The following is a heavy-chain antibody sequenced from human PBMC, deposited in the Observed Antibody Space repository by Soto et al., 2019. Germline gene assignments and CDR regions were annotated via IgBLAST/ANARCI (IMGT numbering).Heavy chain of an antibody. CDR3: ARGVTAGVDY. Sequence: QVQLVQSGAEVREPGASVKVSCKASGYSFTSLDINWVRQTTGQGLEWMGWMQPSSGRTGYAQKFQGRVTMTRDTSINAAYMALSRLPSDDTTFYYCARGVTAGVDYWGQGLLVTGSS. CDR1: GYSFTSLD. CDR2: MQPSSGRT. J-gene: IGHJ4*02. V-gene: IGHV1-8*01. D-gene: IGHD1-26*01.